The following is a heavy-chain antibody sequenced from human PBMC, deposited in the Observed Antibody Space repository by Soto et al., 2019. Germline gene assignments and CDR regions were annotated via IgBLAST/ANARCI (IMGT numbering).Heavy chain of an antibody. CDR2: IWYDGNNK. Sequence: QVQLVESGGGVVQSGRSLRLSCAASGFTFSSYGMHWVRQAPGKGLEWVAVIWYDGNNKYYADSVKGRFTISRDNSKNTLYLQMNSLRAEDTAVYYCARRNNWPYSFDYWGQGTLVTVSS. CDR1: GFTFSSYG. J-gene: IGHJ4*02. CDR3: ARRNNWPYSFDY. D-gene: IGHD1-20*01. V-gene: IGHV3-33*01.